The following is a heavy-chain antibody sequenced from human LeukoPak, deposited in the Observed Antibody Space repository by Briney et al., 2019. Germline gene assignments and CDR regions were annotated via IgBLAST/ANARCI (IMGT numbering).Heavy chain of an antibody. D-gene: IGHD7-27*01. J-gene: IGHJ4*02. CDR2: INHSGST. Sequence: SETLSLTCAVYGGSFSGYYWSSIRQPPGKGLEWIGEINHSGSTNYNPSLKSRVTISVDTSKNQFSLKLSSVTAADTAVYYCARVGTDYWGQGTLVTVSS. CDR3: ARVGTDY. CDR1: GGSFSGYY. V-gene: IGHV4-34*01.